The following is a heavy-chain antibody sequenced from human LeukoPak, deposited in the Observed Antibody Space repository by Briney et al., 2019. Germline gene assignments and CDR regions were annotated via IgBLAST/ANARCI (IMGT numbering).Heavy chain of an antibody. J-gene: IGHJ3*02. V-gene: IGHV4-30-4*01. Sequence: SETLSLTCTVSGGSISSGDYYWSWIRQPSGKGLEWIGYIYYSGSTYYNPSLKSRVTISVDTSKNQFSLKLSSVTAADTAVYYCASYINYYDSSVGAFDIWGQGTMVTVSS. CDR1: GGSISSGDYY. CDR2: IYYSGST. CDR3: ASYINYYDSSVGAFDI. D-gene: IGHD3-22*01.